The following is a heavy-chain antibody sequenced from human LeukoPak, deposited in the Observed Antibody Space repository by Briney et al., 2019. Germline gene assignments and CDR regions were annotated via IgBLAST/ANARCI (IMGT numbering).Heavy chain of an antibody. J-gene: IGHJ5*02. CDR2: ITPSGDMS. CDR1: GFTFDIYG. V-gene: IGHV3-23*01. CDR3: ARDLGQYYDTSDNWFDP. Sequence: QPGGSLRLSCAAFGFTFDIYGINWVRQAPGKGLEWVSGITPSGDMSYYADSVKGRFTISRDNAKNTLNLQMNSLRAEDTAVYYCARDLGQYYDTSDNWFDPWGQGTLVTVSS. D-gene: IGHD3-22*01.